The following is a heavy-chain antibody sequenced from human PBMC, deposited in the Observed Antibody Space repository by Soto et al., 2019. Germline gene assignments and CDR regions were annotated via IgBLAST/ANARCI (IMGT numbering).Heavy chain of an antibody. Sequence: QVQLQQWGAGLLKPSETLSLTCAVSGGSVSDYYWPWIRQSPGKGLEWIGEIHPSGSTYYNPSLRSRVTISVEPSKNQFSLKLTYMTAADKAIYYCARGRDEYKLGNVWRPGTTVNVSS. CDR3: ARGRDEYKLGNV. D-gene: IGHD1-1*01. CDR1: GGSVSDYY. CDR2: IHPSGST. J-gene: IGHJ6*01. V-gene: IGHV4-34*01.